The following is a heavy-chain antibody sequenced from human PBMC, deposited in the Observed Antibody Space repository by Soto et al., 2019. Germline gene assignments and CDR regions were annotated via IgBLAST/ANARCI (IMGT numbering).Heavy chain of an antibody. D-gene: IGHD6-19*01. Sequence: TLSLTCTVSGGSIIVYYWSWIRQPPGKGLEWIGYIYYSGSTNYNPSLKSRVTISVDTSKNQFSLKLSSVTAADTAVYYCARDRGSSGWYGGYYGMDVWGQGTTVTVSS. CDR3: ARDRGSSGWYGGYYGMDV. J-gene: IGHJ6*02. CDR2: IYYSGST. CDR1: GGSIIVYY. V-gene: IGHV4-59*01.